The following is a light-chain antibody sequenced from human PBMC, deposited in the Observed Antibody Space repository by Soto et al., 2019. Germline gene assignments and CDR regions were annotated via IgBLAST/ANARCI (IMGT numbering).Light chain of an antibody. CDR3: PQHNNYPWA. CDR1: QGITND. V-gene: IGKV1-17*01. J-gene: IGKJ4*01. CDR2: DAP. Sequence: DIQMPQSPSSLSASVGDRVTITCRASQGITNDLGWYQQKPGKAPKRLDYDAPNLQSGVPSRVGGSGSATEFTLTITSLQTEELATYYGPQHNNYPWAFGGRTKVEIK.